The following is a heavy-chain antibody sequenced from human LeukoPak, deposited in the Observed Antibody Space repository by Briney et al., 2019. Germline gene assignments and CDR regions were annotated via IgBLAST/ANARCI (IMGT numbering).Heavy chain of an antibody. V-gene: IGHV3-66*02. CDR1: GFTVSSNY. CDR3: ARVAYHYDSSGYYDAFDI. J-gene: IGHJ3*02. Sequence: GGSLRLSCAASGFTVSSNYMSWVRQAPGKGLEWVSVIYSGGSTYYADSVKGRFTISRDNSKNTLYLQMNRLRAEDTAVYYCARVAYHYDSSGYYDAFDIWGQGTMVTVSS. D-gene: IGHD3-22*01. CDR2: IYSGGST.